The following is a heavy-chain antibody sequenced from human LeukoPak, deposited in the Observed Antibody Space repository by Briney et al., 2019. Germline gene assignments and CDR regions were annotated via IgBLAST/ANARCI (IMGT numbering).Heavy chain of an antibody. J-gene: IGHJ4*02. CDR3: VTRTGTFYYFDY. CDR2: ISSSSSFI. Sequence: PGGSLRLSCAASGFTFSDYYMSWIRQAPGKGLEWVSSISSSSSFIYYADSMKGRFTISRDNAKNSLYLQMNSLRAEDTAVYYCVTRTGTFYYFDYWGQGTLVTVSS. CDR1: GFTFSDYY. D-gene: IGHD1-1*01. V-gene: IGHV3-11*06.